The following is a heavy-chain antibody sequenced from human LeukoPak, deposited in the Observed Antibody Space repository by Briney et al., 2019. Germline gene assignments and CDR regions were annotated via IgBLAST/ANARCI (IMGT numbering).Heavy chain of an antibody. D-gene: IGHD5-24*01. J-gene: IGHJ4*02. CDR1: GGSISSSSSY. CDR3: ARHRSGWLQSSFDY. Sequence: WETLSLTCSVSGGSISSSSSYWGWIRQPPGKGLEWIGSIHYSGSSFDNPALKSRVTISVDTSKNQLSLKLSPVTAADTAVYYCARHRSGWLQSSFDYWGQGTLVTVSS. V-gene: IGHV4-39*01. CDR2: IHYSGSS.